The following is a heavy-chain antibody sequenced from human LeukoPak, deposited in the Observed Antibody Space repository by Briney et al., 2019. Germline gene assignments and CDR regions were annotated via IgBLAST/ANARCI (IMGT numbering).Heavy chain of an antibody. V-gene: IGHV3-30*04. CDR1: GFTFSSCA. J-gene: IGHJ4*02. CDR2: ISYDGSNK. CDR3: ATVSLNDN. Sequence: GGSLRLSCAASGFTFSSCAMHWVRQAPGKGLEWVAVISYDGSNKYYADSVKGRFTISRDNSKNTLYLQMNSLRAEDTAVYYCATVSLNDNWGQGTLVTVSS. D-gene: IGHD5/OR15-5a*01.